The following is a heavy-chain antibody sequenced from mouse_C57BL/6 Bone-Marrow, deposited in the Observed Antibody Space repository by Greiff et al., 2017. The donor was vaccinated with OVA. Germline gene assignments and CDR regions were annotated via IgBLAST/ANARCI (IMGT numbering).Heavy chain of an antibody. CDR3: ARSVRRRKCFAY. V-gene: IGHV1-64*01. Sequence: QVQLQQPGAELVKPGASVTLSCKASGYTFTSYWMHWVKQRPGQGLEWIGMIHPNSGSTNYNEKFKSKATLTVDKSSSTAYMQLSSLTSEDSAVYYCARSVRRRKCFAYWGQGTMVTVSA. J-gene: IGHJ3*01. CDR2: IHPNSGST. CDR1: GYTFTSYW. D-gene: IGHD1-2*01.